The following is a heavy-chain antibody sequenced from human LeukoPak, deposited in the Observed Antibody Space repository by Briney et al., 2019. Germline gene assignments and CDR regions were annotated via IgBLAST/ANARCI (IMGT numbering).Heavy chain of an antibody. CDR3: ARDPGRIAARTGWWFDP. J-gene: IGHJ5*02. CDR2: INPNSGVT. CDR1: GYTFTGYY. Sequence: GASVKVSCKASGYTFTGYYMHWVRQAPGQGLEWMGWINPNSGVTNYAQKFQGRVTMTRDTSISTAYMELSRLRSDDTAVYYCARDPGRIAARTGWWFDPWGQGTLVTVSS. V-gene: IGHV1-2*02. D-gene: IGHD6-6*01.